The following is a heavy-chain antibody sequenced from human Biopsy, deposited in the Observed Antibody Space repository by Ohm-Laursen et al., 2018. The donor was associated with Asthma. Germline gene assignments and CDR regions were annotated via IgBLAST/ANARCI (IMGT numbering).Heavy chain of an antibody. Sequence: SLRLSCAASGFTFSNYAMSWVRQAPGKGLEWVAVVSYDGGVAHYADSMKGRFTISRDNAKSTLYLQMNRLRTDDTAVYYCAKRRGYSDLTDFDHWGQGTLVTVSS. CDR1: GFTFSNYA. D-gene: IGHD3-3*01. CDR2: VSYDGGVA. J-gene: IGHJ4*02. CDR3: AKRRGYSDLTDFDH. V-gene: IGHV3-30*18.